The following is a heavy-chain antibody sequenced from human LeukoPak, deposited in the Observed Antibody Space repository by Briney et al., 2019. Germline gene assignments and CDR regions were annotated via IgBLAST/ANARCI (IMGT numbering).Heavy chain of an antibody. J-gene: IGHJ5*02. D-gene: IGHD2-2*01. CDR2: ISYDGSNK. Sequence: GRSLRLSCAASGFTFSSYAMHWVRQAPGKGLEWVAVISYDGSNKYYADSVKGRFTISRDNSKNTLYLQMNSLRAEDTAVYYCARDGCSSTSCSLTWFDPWGQGTLVTVSS. CDR3: ARDGCSSTSCSLTWFDP. V-gene: IGHV3-30*01. CDR1: GFTFSSYA.